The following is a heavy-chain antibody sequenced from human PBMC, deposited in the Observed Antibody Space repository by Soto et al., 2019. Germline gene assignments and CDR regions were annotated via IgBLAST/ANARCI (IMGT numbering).Heavy chain of an antibody. CDR1: GGSISSGGYY. CDR2: IYYSGST. J-gene: IGHJ6*02. D-gene: IGHD1-1*01. CDR3: ARNDGTGTVFYYYYYGMDV. Sequence: SETLSLTCTVSGGSISSGGYYWSWIRQPPGKGLEWIGSIYYSGSTYYNPSLKSRVTISVDTSKNQFSLKLSSVTAADTAVYYCARNDGTGTVFYYYYYGMDVWGQGTTVTVSS. V-gene: IGHV4-39*01.